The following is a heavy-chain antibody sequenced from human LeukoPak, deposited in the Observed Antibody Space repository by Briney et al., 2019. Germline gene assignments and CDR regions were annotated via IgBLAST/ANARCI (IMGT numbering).Heavy chain of an antibody. D-gene: IGHD3-10*01. CDR1: GFTFSSYE. CDR2: ISSSGSTI. CDR3: AREYYYGSAGFDY. J-gene: IGHJ4*02. Sequence: GGSLRLSCAASGFTFSSYEMNWVRQAPGKGLEWVSYISSSGSTIYYADSVKGRFTISRDNAKNSLYLRMNSLRAEDTAVYYCAREYYYGSAGFDYWGQGTLVTVSS. V-gene: IGHV3-48*03.